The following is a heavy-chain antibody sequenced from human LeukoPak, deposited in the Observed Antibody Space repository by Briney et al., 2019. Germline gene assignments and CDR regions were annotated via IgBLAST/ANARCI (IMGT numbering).Heavy chain of an antibody. V-gene: IGHV4-59*01. J-gene: IGHJ3*02. CDR3: ARGAFGIPRAFDI. CDR2: IYYSGST. Sequence: SETLSLTCTVSGSSISSYYWSWIRQPPGKGLEWIGYIYYSGSTNYNPSLKSRVTISVDTSKNQFSLKLSSVTAADTAVYYCARGAFGIPRAFDIWGQGTMVTVSS. CDR1: GSSISSYY. D-gene: IGHD3-10*01.